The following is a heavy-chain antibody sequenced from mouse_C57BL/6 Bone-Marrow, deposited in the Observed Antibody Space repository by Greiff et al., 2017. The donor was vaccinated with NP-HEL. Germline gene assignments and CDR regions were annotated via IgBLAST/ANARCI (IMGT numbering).Heavy chain of an antibody. CDR1: GYTFTSYG. Sequence: VMLVESGAELARPGASVKLSCKASGYTFTSYGISWVKQRTGQGLEWIGEIYPRSGNTYYNEKFKGKATLTADKSSSTAYMELRSLTSEDSAVYFCARKVIYYGYFYYFDYWGQGTTLTVSS. V-gene: IGHV1-81*01. D-gene: IGHD2-2*01. CDR3: ARKVIYYGYFYYFDY. CDR2: IYPRSGNT. J-gene: IGHJ2*01.